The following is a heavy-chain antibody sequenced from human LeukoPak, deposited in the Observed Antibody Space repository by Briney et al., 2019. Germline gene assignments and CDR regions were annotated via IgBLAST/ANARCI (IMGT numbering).Heavy chain of an antibody. Sequence: SQTLSLTCTVSGGSISSGSYYWSWIRQPAGKGLEWIGRIYTSGSTNYNPSLKSRVTISVDTSRNQFSLKLSSVTAADTAVYYCAAYSSSWYDYWGQGTLVTVSS. D-gene: IGHD6-13*01. CDR2: IYTSGST. CDR1: GGSISSGSYY. V-gene: IGHV4-61*02. CDR3: AAYSSSWYDY. J-gene: IGHJ4*02.